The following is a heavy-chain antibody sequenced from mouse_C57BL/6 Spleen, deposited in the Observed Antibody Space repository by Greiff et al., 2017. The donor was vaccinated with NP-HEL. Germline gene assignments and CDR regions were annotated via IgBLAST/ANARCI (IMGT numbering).Heavy chain of an antibody. CDR3: ARPHYYGSSKGYAMDY. CDR2: IDPSDSYT. J-gene: IGHJ4*01. CDR1: GYTFTSYW. D-gene: IGHD1-1*01. Sequence: VQLQQPGAELVMPGASVKLSCKASGYTFTSYWMHWVKQRPGQGLEWIGEIDPSDSYTNYNQKFKGKSTLTVDKSSSTAYMQLSSLTSEDSAVYYCARPHYYGSSKGYAMDYWGQGTSVTVSS. V-gene: IGHV1-69*01.